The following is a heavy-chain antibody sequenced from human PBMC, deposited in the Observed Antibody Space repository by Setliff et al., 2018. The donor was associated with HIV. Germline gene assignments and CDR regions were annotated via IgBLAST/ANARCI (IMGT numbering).Heavy chain of an antibody. Sequence: SETLSLTCAVYGGSFSGYYWSWIRQPPGKGLEWIGEINHSGSTNYNLSLKSRVTISVDTSKNRFSLKLSPVTAADTAVYYCARETYDYVWGTYRYRPRHFDYWGQGTLVTVSS. D-gene: IGHD3-16*02. V-gene: IGHV4-34*01. CDR3: ARETYDYVWGTYRYRPRHFDY. CDR2: INHSGST. CDR1: GGSFSGYY. J-gene: IGHJ4*02.